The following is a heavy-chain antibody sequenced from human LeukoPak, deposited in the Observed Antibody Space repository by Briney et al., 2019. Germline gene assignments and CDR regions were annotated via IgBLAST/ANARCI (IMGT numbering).Heavy chain of an antibody. CDR1: GGSISSYY. CDR3: ARGSGWYDHNWFDP. CDR2: IYYSGST. Sequence: PSETLSLTCTVSGGSISSYYWSWIRQPPGKGLEWIGYIYYSGSTNYNPSLKSRVTISVDTSRNQFSLKLSSVTAADTAVYYCARGSGWYDHNWFDPWGQGTLVTVSP. D-gene: IGHD6-19*01. V-gene: IGHV4-59*08. J-gene: IGHJ5*02.